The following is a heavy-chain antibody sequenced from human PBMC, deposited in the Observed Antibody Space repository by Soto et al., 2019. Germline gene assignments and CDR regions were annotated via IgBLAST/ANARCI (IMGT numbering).Heavy chain of an antibody. V-gene: IGHV4-39*02. CDR1: GGSIASSCYF. J-gene: IGHJ5*02. CDR3: SSRAPEGFAP. Sequence: QLRLQESGPRLSEPSESLALTCTVSGGSIASSCYFWAWIRRPPGKGLERIGSVDYRWTIYNKPTLKSYVTLCVDTSKNHFSLNLDSVTAADTALYFCSSRAPEGFAPWGQGTVVAASP. CDR2: VDYRWTI.